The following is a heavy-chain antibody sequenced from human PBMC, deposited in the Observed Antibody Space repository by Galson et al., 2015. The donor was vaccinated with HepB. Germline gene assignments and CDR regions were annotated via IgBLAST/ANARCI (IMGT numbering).Heavy chain of an antibody. Sequence: SETLSLTCAVYGGSFSGYYWSWIRQPPGKGLEWIGEINHSGSTNYNPSLKSRVTISVDTSKNQFSLKLSSVTAADTAVCYCARNRGYSSSWGQGTLVTVSS. CDR3: ARNRGYSSS. CDR1: GGSFSGYY. V-gene: IGHV4-34*01. CDR2: INHSGST. J-gene: IGHJ4*02. D-gene: IGHD5-18*01.